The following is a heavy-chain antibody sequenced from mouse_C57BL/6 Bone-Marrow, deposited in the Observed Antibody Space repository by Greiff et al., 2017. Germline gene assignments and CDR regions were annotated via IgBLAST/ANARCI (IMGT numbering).Heavy chain of an antibody. V-gene: IGHV1-54*01. CDR2: INPGSGGT. J-gene: IGHJ2*01. Sequence: VKLQQSGAELVRPGTSVKVSCKASGYAFTNYLIEWVKQRPGQGLEWIGVINPGSGGTNYNEKFKGKATLTADKSPSTAYMQLSSLTSEDSAVYFCARDSNYSGYFDYWGQGTTLTVSS. D-gene: IGHD2-5*01. CDR1: GYAFTNYL. CDR3: ARDSNYSGYFDY.